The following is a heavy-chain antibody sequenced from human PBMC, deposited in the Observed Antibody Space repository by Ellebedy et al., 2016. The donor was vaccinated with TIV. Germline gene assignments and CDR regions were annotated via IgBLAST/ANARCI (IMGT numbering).Heavy chain of an antibody. CDR3: TTLEGFMIEDY. V-gene: IGHV3-15*01. D-gene: IGHD3-22*01. CDR2: IKSKTDGGTT. J-gene: IGHJ4*02. Sequence: GESLKISXAASGFTFSNAWMSWVRQAPGKGLEWVGRIKSKTDGGTTDYAAPVKGRFTISRDDSKNTLYLQMNSLKTEDTAVYYCTTLEGFMIEDYWGQGTLVTVSS. CDR1: GFTFSNAW.